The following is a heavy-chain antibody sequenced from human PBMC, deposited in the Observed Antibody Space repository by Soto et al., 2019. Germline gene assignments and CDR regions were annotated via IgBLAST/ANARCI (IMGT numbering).Heavy chain of an antibody. Sequence: EVQLVESGGGLVKPGGSLRLSCAASGFTFSNAWMNWVRQAPGKGLEWVGRIKSKTDGGTTDYAAPVKGRFTISRDDSKNTLYLQMNSLKTEDTAVYYCTSRNFPWSGYYGPGTDVWGQGTTVTVSS. CDR3: TSRNFPWSGYYGPGTDV. CDR1: GFTFSNAW. CDR2: IKSKTDGGTT. J-gene: IGHJ6*02. D-gene: IGHD3-3*01. V-gene: IGHV3-15*07.